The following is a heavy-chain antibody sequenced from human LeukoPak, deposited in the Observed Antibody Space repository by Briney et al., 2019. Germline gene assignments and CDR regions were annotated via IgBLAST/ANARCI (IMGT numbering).Heavy chain of an antibody. D-gene: IGHD5-18*01. CDR3: ARASGYSYGEYFDY. Sequence: GGSLRLSCAASGFTFSSYWMSWVRQAPGKGLEWVANIKQDGSEKYYVDSVKGRFTISRDNAKNSLYQQMNSLRAEDTAVYYCARASGYSYGEYFDYWGQGTLVTVSS. J-gene: IGHJ4*02. V-gene: IGHV3-7*04. CDR2: IKQDGSEK. CDR1: GFTFSSYW.